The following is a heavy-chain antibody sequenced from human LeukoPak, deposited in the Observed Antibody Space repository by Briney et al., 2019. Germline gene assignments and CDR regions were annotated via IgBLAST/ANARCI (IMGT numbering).Heavy chain of an antibody. CDR2: INHSGST. J-gene: IGHJ3*02. Sequence: SETLSLTCAVYGGSFSGYYWSWIRQPPGKGLEWIGEINHSGSTNYNPSLKSRVTISVDTSKNQFSLKLSSVPAADTAVYYCARGPAGDGAFDIWGQGTMVTVSS. CDR3: ARGPAGDGAFDI. CDR1: GGSFSGYY. D-gene: IGHD6-19*01. V-gene: IGHV4-34*01.